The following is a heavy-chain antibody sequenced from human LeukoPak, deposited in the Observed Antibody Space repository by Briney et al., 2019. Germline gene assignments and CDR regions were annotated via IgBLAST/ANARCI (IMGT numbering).Heavy chain of an antibody. J-gene: IGHJ4*02. CDR1: GFIFSHYG. CDR2: IWSDGTNR. D-gene: IGHD4-11*01. CDR3: ARDAQRGFDYSNSLQY. Sequence: GSLRLSCAASGFIFSHYGMHWVRQAPGKGLEWVAGIWSDGTNRYYADSVKGRFSINRDDSQKRVFLQMNSLRAEDTAVYYCARDAQRGFDYSNSLQYWGQGALVTVSS. V-gene: IGHV3-33*01.